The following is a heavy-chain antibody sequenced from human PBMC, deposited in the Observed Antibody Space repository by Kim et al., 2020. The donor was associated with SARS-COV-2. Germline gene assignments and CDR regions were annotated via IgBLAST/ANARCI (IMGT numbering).Heavy chain of an antibody. V-gene: IGHV4-34*01. CDR1: GGSFSGYY. CDR3: ARDPTIANSSSWYFVDY. Sequence: SETLSLTCAVYGGSFSGYYWSWIRQPPGKGLEWIGEINHSGSTNYNPSLKSRVTISVDTSKNQFSLKLSSVTAADTAVYYCARDPTIANSSSWYFVDYWG. CDR2: INHSGST. J-gene: IGHJ4*01. D-gene: IGHD6-13*01.